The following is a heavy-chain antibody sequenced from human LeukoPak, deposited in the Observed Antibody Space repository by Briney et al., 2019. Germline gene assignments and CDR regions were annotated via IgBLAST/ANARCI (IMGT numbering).Heavy chain of an antibody. V-gene: IGHV4-4*02. Sequence: SETLSLTCAVSGGSISSHNWWSWVRPPPGRGLEWIGEIYHSGSTNYNPSLKSRVTISVDKSKNQFSLKLNSVTAADTAVYYCAPLGYCSGDDCHRPYWGQGALVTVSS. CDR3: APLGYCSGDDCHRPY. CDR2: IYHSGST. D-gene: IGHD2-15*01. CDR1: GGSISSHNW. J-gene: IGHJ4*02.